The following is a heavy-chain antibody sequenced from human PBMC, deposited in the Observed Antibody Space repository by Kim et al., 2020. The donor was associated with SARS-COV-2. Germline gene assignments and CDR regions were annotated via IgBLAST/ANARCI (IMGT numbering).Heavy chain of an antibody. Sequence: ASVKVSCKASGYTFTSYAMHWVRQAPGQRLEWMGWINAGNGNTKYSQKFQGRVTITRDTSASTAYMELSSLRSEDTAVYYCAREKQWLVMFHWDYWGQGTLVTVSS. CDR2: INAGNGNT. J-gene: IGHJ4*02. V-gene: IGHV1-3*01. CDR3: AREKQWLVMFHWDY. CDR1: GYTFTSYA. D-gene: IGHD6-19*01.